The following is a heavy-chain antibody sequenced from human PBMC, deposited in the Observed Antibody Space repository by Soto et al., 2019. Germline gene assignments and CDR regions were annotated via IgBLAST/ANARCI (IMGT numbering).Heavy chain of an antibody. CDR2: INHSGST. CDR1: GGSFSGYY. J-gene: IGHJ6*03. D-gene: IGHD6-13*01. CDR3: ARFKQQLASYYYYYYMDV. Sequence: PSETLSLTCAVYGGSFSGYYWSWIRQPPGKGLEWIGEINHSGSTNYNPSLKSRVTISVDTSKNQFSLKLSSVTAADTAVYYCARFKQQLASYYYYYYMDVWGKGTTVTVSS. V-gene: IGHV4-34*01.